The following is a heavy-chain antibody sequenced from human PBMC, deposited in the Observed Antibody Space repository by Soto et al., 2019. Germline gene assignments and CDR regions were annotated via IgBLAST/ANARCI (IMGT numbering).Heavy chain of an antibody. CDR1: VVTLSNYG. CDR2: IIPIFGTA. V-gene: IGHV1-69*06. D-gene: IGHD2-15*01. J-gene: IGHJ6*02. CDR3: ARDRDMVVEVAAGFGMDV. Sequence: QVQLVQSGADVKKPGSSVKVSCKAFVVTLSNYGISWVRQAPGQGLEYMGGIIPIFGTAKYAQKFQDRVTLTADNPSTTTYMELSSLRSDDTGVYYCARDRDMVVEVAAGFGMDVWGQGTTVTVSS.